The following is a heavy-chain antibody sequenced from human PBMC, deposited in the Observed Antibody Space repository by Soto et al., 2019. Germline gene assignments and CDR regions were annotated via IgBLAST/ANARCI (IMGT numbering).Heavy chain of an antibody. D-gene: IGHD3-22*01. Sequence: QVQLVQSGAEVKKPGSSVKVSCKASGYKFITYGVSWMRQAPGQGLDWLGWISTYNGNTRYAERLQGSVIMTADTTTNTAYMELRNLRSDDTAVYYCARGPTDYYDNSANYFLDYWGQGTLVTVSS. CDR3: ARGPTDYYDNSANYFLDY. V-gene: IGHV1-18*01. CDR1: GYKFITYG. J-gene: IGHJ4*02. CDR2: ISTYNGNT.